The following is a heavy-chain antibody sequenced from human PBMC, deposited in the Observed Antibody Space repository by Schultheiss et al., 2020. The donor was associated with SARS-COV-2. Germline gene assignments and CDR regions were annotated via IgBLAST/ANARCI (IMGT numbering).Heavy chain of an antibody. Sequence: ASVKVSCKASGGTFSSYAISWVRQAPGQGLEWMGWISAYNGNTNYAQKLQGRVTMTTDTSTSTAYMELRSLRSDDTAVYYCASGPMGVQYIPFDHWGPGTLVTVSS. J-gene: IGHJ4*02. D-gene: IGHD3-10*01. CDR3: ASGPMGVQYIPFDH. CDR2: ISAYNGNT. CDR1: GGTFSSYA. V-gene: IGHV1-18*01.